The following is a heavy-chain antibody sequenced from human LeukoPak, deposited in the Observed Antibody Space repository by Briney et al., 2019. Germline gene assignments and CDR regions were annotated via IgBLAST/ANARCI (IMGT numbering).Heavy chain of an antibody. D-gene: IGHD3-22*01. CDR2: ISGSGGGT. CDR3: VRDQFYYDDSDYYPWNY. CDR1: GFTFISYA. Sequence: QSGGSLRLSCAASGFTFISYAMSWVRQAPGKGLEWVSAISGSGGGTYYADSVKGRFTISRDNAKNSLYLQMNSLRAEDTAVYYCVRDQFYYDDSDYYPWNYWGQGTLVTVSS. J-gene: IGHJ4*02. V-gene: IGHV3-23*01.